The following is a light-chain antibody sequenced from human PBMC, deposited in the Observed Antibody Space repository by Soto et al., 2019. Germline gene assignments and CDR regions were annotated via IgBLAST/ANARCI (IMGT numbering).Light chain of an antibody. CDR3: QQYENLPT. J-gene: IGKJ5*01. CDR1: QGIGDA. CDR2: DAS. V-gene: IGKV1-33*01. Sequence: DIQMSQSPSSLSASVGDRVTITCRAGQGIGDALGWYQQKPGRAPKLLIYDASNLEAGVPSRFRGSGSGTDFTFTISRLQPEDIATYYCQQYENLPTFGQGTRLEIK.